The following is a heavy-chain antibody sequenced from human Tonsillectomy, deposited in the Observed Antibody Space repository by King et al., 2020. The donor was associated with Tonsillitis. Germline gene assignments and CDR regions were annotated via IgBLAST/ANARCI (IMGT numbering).Heavy chain of an antibody. V-gene: IGHV4-31*03. CDR1: GGSINTANYY. CDR3: AREVDY. Sequence: QLQESGPGLVKTSQTLSLTCTVSGGSINTANYYWSWIRQHPGKGLEWIGYISYSGSTYYSPSLKSRLTISRDTSMNQFSLKLRSVTAADTAVYYCAREVDYWGQGTLVTVSS. J-gene: IGHJ4*02. CDR2: ISYSGST.